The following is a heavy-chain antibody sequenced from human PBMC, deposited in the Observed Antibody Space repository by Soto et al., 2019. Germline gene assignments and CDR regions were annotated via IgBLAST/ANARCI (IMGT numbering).Heavy chain of an antibody. V-gene: IGHV3-43D*04. CDR1: GFDFEDYA. CDR3: AKSLYYYDSSPLDH. CDR2: TNSDGTDS. D-gene: IGHD3-22*01. Sequence: LRLSCAAAGFDFEDYAMHWVRQVPGKGLEWVSLTNSDGTDSYYMDSVKGRFTISRDNAKSTLYLQMDRLRPEDTALYFCAKSLYYYDSSPLDHWGQGTLVTVSS. J-gene: IGHJ4*02.